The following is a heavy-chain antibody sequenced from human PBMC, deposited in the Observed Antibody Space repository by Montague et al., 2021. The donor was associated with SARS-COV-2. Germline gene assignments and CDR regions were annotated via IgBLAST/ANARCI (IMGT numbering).Heavy chain of an antibody. V-gene: IGHV4-59*08. D-gene: IGHD5-24*01. CDR3: ARLRRPDGYSYWFGP. J-gene: IGHJ5*02. CDR1: GGSISSYY. Sequence: SETLSLTCTVSGGSISSYYWSWIRQPPGKGLEWIGYIYYGGSTNYSPPSKGRVIMSVDTSNNQFSLRLTSVTAADTAVYYCARLRRPDGYSYWFGPWGQGTLVTVSS. CDR2: IYYGGST.